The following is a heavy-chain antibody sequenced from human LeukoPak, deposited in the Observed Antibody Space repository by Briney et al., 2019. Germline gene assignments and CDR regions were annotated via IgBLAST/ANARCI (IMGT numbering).Heavy chain of an antibody. CDR1: GFTFSTYW. CDR3: IIRFTDY. J-gene: IGHJ4*02. Sequence: PGGPLRLSCAASGFTFSTYWMTWVRQAPGKRLEWVANIKQDGSEKYYVESVKGRFTISRDNAKSSLYLEMSSLRVEDTAVYYCIIRFTDYWGQGTLVTVSS. V-gene: IGHV3-7*01. D-gene: IGHD4-17*01. CDR2: IKQDGSEK.